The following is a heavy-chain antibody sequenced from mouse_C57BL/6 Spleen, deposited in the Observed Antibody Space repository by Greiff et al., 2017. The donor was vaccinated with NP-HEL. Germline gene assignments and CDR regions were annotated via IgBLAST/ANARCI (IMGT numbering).Heavy chain of an antibody. V-gene: IGHV1-50*01. CDR2: IDPSDSYT. CDR3: ARTTVVAAWFAY. D-gene: IGHD1-1*01. CDR1: GYTFTSYW. J-gene: IGHJ3*01. Sequence: QVQLQQPGAELVKPGASVKLSCKASGYTFTSYWMQWVKQRPGQGLEWIGEIDPSDSYTNYNQKFKGKATLTVDTSSSTVYMQLSSLTSEDSAVYYCARTTVVAAWFAYWGQGTLVTVSA.